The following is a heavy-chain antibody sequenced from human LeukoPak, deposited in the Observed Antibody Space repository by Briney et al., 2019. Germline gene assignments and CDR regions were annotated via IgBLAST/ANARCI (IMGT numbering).Heavy chain of an antibody. Sequence: ASVKVSCKVSGYTLTELSMHWVRQAPGKGLEWMGGFDPEDGETIYAQKFQGRVTMTRNTSISTAYMELSSLRSEDTAVYYCARVRSGVATMVRGRDDAFDIWGQGTMVTVSS. CDR2: FDPEDGET. D-gene: IGHD3-10*01. CDR1: GYTLTELS. CDR3: ARVRSGVATMVRGRDDAFDI. J-gene: IGHJ3*02. V-gene: IGHV1-24*01.